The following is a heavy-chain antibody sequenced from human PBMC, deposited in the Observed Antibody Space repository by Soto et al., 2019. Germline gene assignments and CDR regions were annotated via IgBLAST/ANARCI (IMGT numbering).Heavy chain of an antibody. J-gene: IGHJ4*02. Sequence: GGSLRLSCETSGFTFGNYGMGWVRQAPGKGLHWVSGISSSSRRTYYADSVRGRFTISRDNTKNTLYLQMDTLRADDTALYYCAKVAKSRVVIDYFESGGQGSLV. CDR3: AKVAKSRVVIDYFES. D-gene: IGHD3-9*01. CDR1: GFTFGNYG. CDR2: ISSSSRRT. V-gene: IGHV3-23*01.